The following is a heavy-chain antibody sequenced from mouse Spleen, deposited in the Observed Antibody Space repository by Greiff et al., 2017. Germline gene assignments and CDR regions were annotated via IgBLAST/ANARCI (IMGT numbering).Heavy chain of an antibody. V-gene: IGHV5-16*01. J-gene: IGHJ2*01. Sequence: EVQLVESEGGLVQPGSSMKLSCTASGFTFSDYYMAWVRQVPEKGLEWVANINYDGSSTYYLDSLKSRFIISRDNAKNILYLQMSSLKSEDTATYYCAREGLRRLYFDYWGQGTTLTVSS. CDR1: GFTFSDYY. CDR3: AREGLRRLYFDY. D-gene: IGHD2-4*01. CDR2: INYDGSST.